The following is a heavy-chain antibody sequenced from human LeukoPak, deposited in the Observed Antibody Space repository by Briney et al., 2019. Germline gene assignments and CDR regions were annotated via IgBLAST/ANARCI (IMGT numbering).Heavy chain of an antibody. J-gene: IGHJ6*02. CDR3: ARGIYYYYGMDV. CDR2: INPNSGGT. Sequence: ASVKVSCKASGYTFTGYYMHWVRQAPGPGLEWMGWINPNSGGTNYAQKFQGRVTMTRDTSISTAYMELSRLRSDDTAVYYCARGIYYYYGMDVWGQGTTVTVSS. CDR1: GYTFTGYY. V-gene: IGHV1-2*02.